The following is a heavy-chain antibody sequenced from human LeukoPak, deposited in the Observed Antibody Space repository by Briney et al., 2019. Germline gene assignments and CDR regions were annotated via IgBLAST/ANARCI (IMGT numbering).Heavy chain of an antibody. CDR3: ARDAPLSYYDSSGYLDY. V-gene: IGHV3-33*01. CDR2: ILSDGSKE. CDR1: GFTFSSYG. J-gene: IGHJ4*02. Sequence: GGSLRLSCAASGFTFSSYGMHWVRQAPGKGLEWVAVILSDGSKEFYTDSVKGRFTISRDNAKNSLYLQMNSLRAEDTAVYYCARDAPLSYYDSSGYLDYWGQGTLVTVSS. D-gene: IGHD3-22*01.